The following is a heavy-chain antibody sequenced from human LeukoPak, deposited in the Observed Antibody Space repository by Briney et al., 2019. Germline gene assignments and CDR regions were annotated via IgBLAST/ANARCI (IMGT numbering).Heavy chain of an antibody. CDR3: AKDPQQLILSNYFDD. J-gene: IGHJ4*02. Sequence: GGSLRLSCAASGFTFSSRAMYWVRQAPGKGLEWVAGISYDGSNTYYVDSVKGRFTISGDNSKNTLYLQMDSPRTEDTAVYYCAKDPQQLILSNYFDDWGQGTLVTVSS. CDR1: GFTFSSRA. D-gene: IGHD6-13*01. CDR2: ISYDGSNT. V-gene: IGHV3-30*18.